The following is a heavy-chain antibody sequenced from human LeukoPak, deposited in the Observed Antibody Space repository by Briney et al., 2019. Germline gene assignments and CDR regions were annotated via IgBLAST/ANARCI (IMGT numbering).Heavy chain of an antibody. V-gene: IGHV3-7*01. D-gene: IGHD3-3*01. J-gene: IGHJ4*02. CDR2: IKQDGSEK. CDR1: GFTFSNYW. CDR3: APNSWSGYHLFDY. Sequence: PGGSLRLSCAASGFTFSNYWMSWVRQAPGKGLEWVANIKQDGSEKSYVDSVKGRITISRDNAKNSLFLQMNSLRAEDTAMYYCAPNSWSGYHLFDYWGQGTLVTVSS.